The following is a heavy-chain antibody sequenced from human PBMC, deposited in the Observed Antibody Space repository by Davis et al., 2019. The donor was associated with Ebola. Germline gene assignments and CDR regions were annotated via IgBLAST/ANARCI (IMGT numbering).Heavy chain of an antibody. J-gene: IGHJ3*02. V-gene: IGHV3-30*02. D-gene: IGHD2-21*01. CDR3: ARDLDGRDVLFPNDAFDI. Sequence: GESLKISCAASGFTFNIFDMHWVRQAPGRGLEWVAFVRSHGSDDHYADSVKGRFTISRDNSKNTLYLQMNSLRPEDTAVYYCARDLDGRDVLFPNDAFDIWGQGTMVTVSS. CDR2: VRSHGSDD. CDR1: GFTFNIFD.